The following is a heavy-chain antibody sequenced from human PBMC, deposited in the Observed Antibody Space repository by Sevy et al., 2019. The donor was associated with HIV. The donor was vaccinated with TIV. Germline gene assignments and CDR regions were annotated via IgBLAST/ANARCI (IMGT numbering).Heavy chain of an antibody. CDR1: GFTFSSPS. V-gene: IGHV3-21*01. CDR3: ARDAREVRGHFHDGFDV. CDR2: IGSISNYI. Sequence: GGSLRLSCAASGFTFSSPSMNWVHQAPGKGLEWVSSIGSISNYIYYADSVKGRFTISRDNAKNSLYLQMSSLRAEDTAVYYCARDAREVRGHFHDGFDVWGQGTLVTVSS. D-gene: IGHD1-26*01. J-gene: IGHJ3*01.